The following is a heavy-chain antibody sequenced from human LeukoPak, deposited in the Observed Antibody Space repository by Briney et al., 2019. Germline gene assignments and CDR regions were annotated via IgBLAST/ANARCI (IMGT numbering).Heavy chain of an antibody. V-gene: IGHV4-39*07. CDR2: IYYSGST. CDR3: ARGTYYYGSGSYPFDY. D-gene: IGHD3-10*01. J-gene: IGHJ4*02. CDR1: GGSISSSSYY. Sequence: KPSETLSLTCTVSGGSISSSSYYWGWIRQPPGKGLEWIGSIYYSGSTYYNPSLKSRVTISVDTSKNQFSLKLSSVTAADTAVYYCARGTYYYGSGSYPFDYWGQGTLVTVSS.